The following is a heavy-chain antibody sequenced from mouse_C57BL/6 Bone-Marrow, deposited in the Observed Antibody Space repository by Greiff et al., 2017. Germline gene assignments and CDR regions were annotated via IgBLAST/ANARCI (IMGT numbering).Heavy chain of an antibody. CDR3: ARDDPSYGDYAMDY. V-gene: IGHV7-1*01. J-gene: IGHJ4*01. D-gene: IGHD2-10*02. CDR2: SRNKANDYTT. Sequence: EVMLVESGGGLVQSGRSLRLSCATSGFTFSDFYMEWVRQAPGKGLEWIAASRNKANDYTTEYSASVKGRFIVSRDTSQSILYLQMNALRAEDTAIYYCARDDPSYGDYAMDYWGQGTSVTVSS. CDR1: GFTFSDFY.